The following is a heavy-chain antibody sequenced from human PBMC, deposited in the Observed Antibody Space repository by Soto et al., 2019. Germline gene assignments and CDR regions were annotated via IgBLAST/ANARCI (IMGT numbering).Heavy chain of an antibody. J-gene: IGHJ4*02. CDR1: GFTFTRYW. CDR2: IKEDGNEK. CDR3: AKDPSAPPYGDSIY. D-gene: IGHD4-17*01. Sequence: PGGSLRLSCVASGFTFTRYWMSWVRQAPGKGLEWVANIKEDGNEKYYVDSVKGRFTISRDNAKNTLYLQMNSLRAEDTAVYYCAKDPSAPPYGDSIYWGQGTLVTVSS. V-gene: IGHV3-7*01.